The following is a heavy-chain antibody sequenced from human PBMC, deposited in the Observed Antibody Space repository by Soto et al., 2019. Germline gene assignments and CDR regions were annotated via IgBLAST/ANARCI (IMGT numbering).Heavy chain of an antibody. CDR1: GFTFSSYW. CDR2: INSDGSST. D-gene: IGHD2-2*01. Sequence: GGSLRLSCAASGFTFSSYWMHWVRQAPGKGLVWVSRINSDGSSTSYADSVKGRFTISRDNAKNTLYLRMNSLRAEDTAVYYCASGGYCSSTSCPRPFDYWGQGTLVTVSS. V-gene: IGHV3-74*01. J-gene: IGHJ4*02. CDR3: ASGGYCSSTSCPRPFDY.